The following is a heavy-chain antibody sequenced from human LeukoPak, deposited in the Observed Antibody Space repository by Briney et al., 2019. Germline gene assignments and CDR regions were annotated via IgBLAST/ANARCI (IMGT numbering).Heavy chain of an antibody. CDR1: GFTFSSYA. D-gene: IGHD6-13*01. CDR2: ISGSGGST. Sequence: GGSLRLSCAASGFTFSSYAMSWVRQAPGKGLEWVSTISGSGGSTYYADSVKGRFTISRDNSKNTLYLQMNSLRAEDTAVYYCAKAPPYSSSWSPWFDPWGQGTLVTVSS. J-gene: IGHJ5*02. V-gene: IGHV3-23*01. CDR3: AKAPPYSSSWSPWFDP.